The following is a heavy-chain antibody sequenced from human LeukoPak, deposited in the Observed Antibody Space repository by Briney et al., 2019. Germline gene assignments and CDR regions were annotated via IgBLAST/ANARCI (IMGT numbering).Heavy chain of an antibody. V-gene: IGHV1-69*01. CDR1: GGTFSSYA. CDR3: ARDYYDSSGYPYFDY. J-gene: IGHJ4*02. CDR2: IIPIFGTA. D-gene: IGHD3-22*01. Sequence: GSSLKVSCKASGGTFSSYAISWVRQAPGQGLEWMGGIIPIFGTANYAQKFQGRVTITADESTSTAYMELSSLRSEDTAVYYCARDYYDSSGYPYFDYWGQGTLVTVSS.